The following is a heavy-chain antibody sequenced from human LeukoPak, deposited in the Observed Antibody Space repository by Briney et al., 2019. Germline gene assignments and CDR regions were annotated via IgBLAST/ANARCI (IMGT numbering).Heavy chain of an antibody. CDR3: VKTGSGWYGDY. CDR2: IRYDGINK. D-gene: IGHD6-13*01. Sequence: PGGSLRLSCAASGFSFSAYAMYWVRQAPGKGPEWVALIRYDGINKYYGDSVKGRFTISRDNSKNMLYLQMSSLRAEDTAVYYCVKTGSGWYGDYWGQGARVTVSS. V-gene: IGHV3-30*02. CDR1: GFSFSAYA. J-gene: IGHJ4*02.